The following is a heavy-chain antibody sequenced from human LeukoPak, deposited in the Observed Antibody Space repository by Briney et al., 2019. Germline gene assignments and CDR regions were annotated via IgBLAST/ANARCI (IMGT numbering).Heavy chain of an antibody. CDR1: GGSISSYY. D-gene: IGHD3-22*01. V-gene: IGHV4-59*12. J-gene: IGHJ4*02. Sequence: PSETLSLTCSVSGGSISSYYWSWIRQPPGKGLEWIGYIYNSGSTHYNPSLKSRVTISVDPSKNQFSLKLSSVTAADTAVYYCARALYYSSGYFFFDYWGQGILVTVSS. CDR3: ARALYYSSGYFFFDY. CDR2: IYNSGST.